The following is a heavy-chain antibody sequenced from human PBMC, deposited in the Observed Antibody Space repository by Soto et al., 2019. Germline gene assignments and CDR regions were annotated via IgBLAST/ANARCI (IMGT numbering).Heavy chain of an antibody. Sequence: GASVKVSCKASGYTFTSYGISWVRQAPGQGLEWMGWISAYNGNTNYAQKLQGRVTMTTDTSTSTAYMELNNLRPEDTAVYYCARPRSSLEWPPFDPWGHGTLVTVSS. J-gene: IGHJ5*02. CDR1: GYTFTSYG. D-gene: IGHD3-3*01. V-gene: IGHV1-18*01. CDR3: ARPRSSLEWPPFDP. CDR2: ISAYNGNT.